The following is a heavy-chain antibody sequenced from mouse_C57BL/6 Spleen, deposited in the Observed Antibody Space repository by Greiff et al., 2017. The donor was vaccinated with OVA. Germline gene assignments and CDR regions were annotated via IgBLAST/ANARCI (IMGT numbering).Heavy chain of an antibody. CDR2: ISSGSSTI. CDR3: ARHPDNNHPSYYPMDH. V-gene: IGHV5-17*01. J-gene: IGHJ4*01. CDR1: GFTFSDYG. D-gene: IGHD1-3*01. Sequence: DVMLVESGGGLVKPGGSLKLSCAASGFTFSDYGMHWVRQAPEKGLEWVAYISSGSSTIYYADTVKGRFTISRDNAKNTLFLQMTSLRSEDTAMYYCARHPDNNHPSYYPMDHWGQVTSVTVSS.